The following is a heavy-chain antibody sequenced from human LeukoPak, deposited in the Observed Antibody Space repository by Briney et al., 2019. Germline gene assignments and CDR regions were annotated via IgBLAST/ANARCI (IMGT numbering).Heavy chain of an antibody. CDR1: GFTFSDSY. D-gene: IGHD4-11*01. CDR2: ISSSSSYT. Sequence: GGSLRLSCAASGFTFSDSYMSWIRQAPGEGLEWLSYISSSSSYTNYADSVKGRFTISRDNAKNSLYLQLNSLRAEDTAVYYCARHRYREATDSWGQGTLVTVSS. V-gene: IGHV3-11*06. J-gene: IGHJ4*02. CDR3: ARHRYREATDS.